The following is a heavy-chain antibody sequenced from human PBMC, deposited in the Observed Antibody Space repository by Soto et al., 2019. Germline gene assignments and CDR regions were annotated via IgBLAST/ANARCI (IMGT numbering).Heavy chain of an antibody. CDR1: GGSISSYY. CDR3: ARSGSGSYYYYYYGMDV. Sequence: PSETLSLTCTVSGGSISSYYWSWIRQPPGKGLEWIGYIYYSGSTNYNPSLKSRVTISVDTSKNQFSLKLSSVTAADTAVYYCARSGSGSYYYYYYGMDVWGQGTTVTAP. CDR2: IYYSGST. J-gene: IGHJ6*02. V-gene: IGHV4-59*01. D-gene: IGHD3-10*01.